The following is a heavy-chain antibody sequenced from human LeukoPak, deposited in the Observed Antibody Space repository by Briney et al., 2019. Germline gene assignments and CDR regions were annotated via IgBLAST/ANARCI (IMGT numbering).Heavy chain of an antibody. D-gene: IGHD5-12*01. J-gene: IGHJ4*02. V-gene: IGHV3-23*01. CDR3: ASGYDLSHFVY. CDR2: ISVSDGSK. CDR1: GFTFSSYA. Sequence: GGSLRLSCAASGFTFSSYAMSWVRQAPGKGLEWVSAISVSDGSKYYADSVKGRFTISRDNSKNTLYLQMNSLRAEDTAVYYCASGYDLSHFVYWGQGTLVTVSS.